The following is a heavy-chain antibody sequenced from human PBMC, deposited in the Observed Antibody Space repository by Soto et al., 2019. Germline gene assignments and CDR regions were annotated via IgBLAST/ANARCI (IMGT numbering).Heavy chain of an antibody. Sequence: QVQLVQSGAEVKKPGSSVKVSCKASGGTFSSYAISWVRQAPGQGLEWMGGIIPISGTANYAQKFQGRVTITADESTSTAYMELSSLRPEDTAVYYCARSQGSSTSLEIYYYYYYGMEVWGQGTTVTVSS. D-gene: IGHD2-2*01. J-gene: IGHJ6*02. V-gene: IGHV1-69*01. CDR1: GGTFSSYA. CDR3: ARSQGSSTSLEIYYYYYYGMEV. CDR2: IIPISGTA.